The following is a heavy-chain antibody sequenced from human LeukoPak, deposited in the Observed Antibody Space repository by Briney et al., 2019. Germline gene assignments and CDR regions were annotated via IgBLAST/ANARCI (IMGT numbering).Heavy chain of an antibody. J-gene: IGHJ3*01. CDR1: GFRFNGYA. D-gene: IGHD2-2*01. CDR3: AREVYSYALDALDL. CDR2: ISMDGSQQ. Sequence: GGSLRLSCAASGFRFNGYAMHWVRQPPGTGLEWVAVISMDGSQQYYADSVKGRFTISRDNSKNTLYLQMNSLGSEDTSVYYCAREVYSYALDALDLWGQGTMVTVSS. V-gene: IGHV3-30*04.